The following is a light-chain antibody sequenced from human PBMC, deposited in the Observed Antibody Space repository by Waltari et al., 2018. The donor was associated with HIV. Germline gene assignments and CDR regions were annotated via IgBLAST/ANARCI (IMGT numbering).Light chain of an antibody. CDR3: AAWDGSHVV. CDR2: RNN. V-gene: IGLV1-47*01. CDR1: ASTSEGYN. J-gene: IGLJ2*01. Sequence: QSVLPQPPSASGTPGQGVTISCSGTASTSEGYNVYWYQQLPGTAPKLLIYRNNQRPSGVPDRFSGSKSGTSASLAISGLRSEDEADYYCAAWDGSHVVFGGGTKLTVL.